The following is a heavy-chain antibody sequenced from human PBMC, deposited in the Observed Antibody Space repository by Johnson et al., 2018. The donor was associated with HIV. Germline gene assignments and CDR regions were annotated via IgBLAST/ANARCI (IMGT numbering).Heavy chain of an antibody. CDR2: VSWNGSRT. V-gene: IGHV3-35*01. J-gene: IGHJ3*02. Sequence: VQLVESGGGLVQPGGSLRLSCAASKFIFSNSDMIWVHQAPRKRLEWVSGVSWNGSRTHHADSVKGRFIISRDNSKNTLYLQMGSLRAEDMAVYYCARAGLTYTLDAFDIWGQGTLVTVSS. CDR1: KFIFSNSD. D-gene: IGHD3-16*01. CDR3: ARAGLTYTLDAFDI.